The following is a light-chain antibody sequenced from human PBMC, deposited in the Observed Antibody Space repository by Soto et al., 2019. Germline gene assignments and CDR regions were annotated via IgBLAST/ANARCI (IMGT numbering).Light chain of an antibody. Sequence: EIVLTQSPGTLSLSAGERATLSCRASQTISSNYLAWYQQKPGQAPRLLIFGPSYRATGIPDRFSGSGSGTDFTLTISRLEPEDFAVYYCQQYGRSPPEFTFGPGTKVDIK. CDR2: GPS. CDR1: QTISSNY. CDR3: QQYGRSPPEFT. J-gene: IGKJ3*01. V-gene: IGKV3-20*01.